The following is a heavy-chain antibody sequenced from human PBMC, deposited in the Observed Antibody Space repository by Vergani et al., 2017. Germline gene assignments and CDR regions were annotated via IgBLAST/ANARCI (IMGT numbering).Heavy chain of an antibody. CDR3: ARDHDSSGWSNQPPFDY. J-gene: IGHJ4*02. CDR2: INSNTGNP. Sequence: QVQLVQSGSELKKPGASVKVSCKASGYTFTSYAMNWVRQAPGQGLEWMGWINSNTGNPTYAQSFTGRFVFSLDTSVSTAYLQSSSLKAEDTAVYYCARDHDSSGWSNQPPFDYWGQGTLVTVSS. CDR1: GYTFTSYA. V-gene: IGHV7-4-1*02. D-gene: IGHD6-19*01.